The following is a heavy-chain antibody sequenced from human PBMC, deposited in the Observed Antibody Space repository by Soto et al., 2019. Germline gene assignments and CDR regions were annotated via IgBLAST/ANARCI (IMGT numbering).Heavy chain of an antibody. V-gene: IGHV1-18*01. J-gene: IGHJ4*02. CDR1: GYTFSSYS. Sequence: QIQMVQSGAEVKQPGASVKISCKTSGYTFSSYSINWVRQAPGQGLEWMAWISTTSGNTHYAERVQGRVTVTLDKSARTAFMEMWGLTSDDTAVYFCARGHGYYDFWGQGTLVTVSS. D-gene: IGHD2-8*01. CDR3: ARGHGYYDF. CDR2: ISTTSGNT.